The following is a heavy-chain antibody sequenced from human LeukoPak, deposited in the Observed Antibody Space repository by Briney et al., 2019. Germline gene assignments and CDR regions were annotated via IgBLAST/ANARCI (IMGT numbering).Heavy chain of an antibody. J-gene: IGHJ4*02. Sequence: ASVKVSCKASGYTFTSYGISWVRQAPGQGLEWMGWISAYNGNTNYAQKLQGRVTMTTDTSTSTAYMELRSLRSDDTAVYYRARVGYCDSSGYPDYWGQGTLVTVSS. CDR2: ISAYNGNT. V-gene: IGHV1-18*01. CDR3: ARVGYCDSSGYPDY. D-gene: IGHD3-22*01. CDR1: GYTFTSYG.